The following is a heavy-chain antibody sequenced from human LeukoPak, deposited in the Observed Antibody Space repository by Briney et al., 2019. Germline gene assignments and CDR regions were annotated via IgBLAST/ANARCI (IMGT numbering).Heavy chain of an antibody. V-gene: IGHV4-34*01. D-gene: IGHD5-12*01. CDR1: GFTFSSYS. Sequence: PGGSLRLSCAASGFTFSSYSMNWVRQAPGKGLEWIGEINHSGSTNYNPSLKSRVTISVDTSKNQFSLKLSSVTAADTAVYYCARGAYGGYASNYWGQGTLVTVSS. J-gene: IGHJ4*02. CDR2: INHSGST. CDR3: ARGAYGGYASNY.